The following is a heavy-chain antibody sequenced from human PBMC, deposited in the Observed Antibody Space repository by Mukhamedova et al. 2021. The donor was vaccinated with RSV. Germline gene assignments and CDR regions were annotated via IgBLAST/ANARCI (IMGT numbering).Heavy chain of an antibody. V-gene: IGHV4-34*01. Sequence: IGEINHSGRTNYNPSLKSRVTISVDTSKKQFSLKLSSVTAADTAVYYCARIGATSDAFDIWGQGTMVTVSS. CDR3: ARIGATSDAFDI. J-gene: IGHJ3*02. CDR2: INHSGRT. D-gene: IGHD1-26*01.